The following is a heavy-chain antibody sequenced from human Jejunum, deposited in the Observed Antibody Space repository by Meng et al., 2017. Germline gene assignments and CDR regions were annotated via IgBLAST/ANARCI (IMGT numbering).Heavy chain of an antibody. CDR2: VYHSGST. D-gene: IGHD3-10*02. J-gene: IGHJ2*01. CDR3: ARADYVRYFDL. V-gene: IGHV4-4*02. Sequence: QVQLQGPGPGLVKPSETLSRTCAVSGGSIESNNWWTWIRQPPGQGLEWIGEVYHSGSTHYNPSLQSRVTISIDNSKNRFSLSLNSVTAADTAIYYCARADYVRYFDLWGRGTLVTVSS. CDR1: GGSIESNNW.